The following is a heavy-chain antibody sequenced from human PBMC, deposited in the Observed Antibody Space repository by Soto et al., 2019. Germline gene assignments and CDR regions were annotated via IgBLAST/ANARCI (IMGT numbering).Heavy chain of an antibody. J-gene: IGHJ4*02. CDR3: ARDYHLMETYFDS. CDR1: GASINSGDYY. D-gene: IGHD3-10*01. V-gene: IGHV4-31*03. CDR2: IYYSGTT. Sequence: SETLSLTCTVSGASINSGDYYWSWIRQHPGKGLEWMGYIYYSGTTYYNPSLQRRLTISIDTSKNLFSLKLTSVTAADTAVYYCARDYHLMETYFDSWGQGQVVTVSS.